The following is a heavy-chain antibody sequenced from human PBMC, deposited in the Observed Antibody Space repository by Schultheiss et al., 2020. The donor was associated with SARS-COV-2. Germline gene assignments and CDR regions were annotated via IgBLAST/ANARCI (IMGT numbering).Heavy chain of an antibody. CDR2: IYYSGST. D-gene: IGHD2-2*02. J-gene: IGHJ5*02. Sequence: SETLSLTCTVSGGSISSGGYYWSWIRQHPGKGLEWIGYIYYSGSTYYNPSLKSRVTISVDTSKNQFSLKLSSVTAADTAVYYCAREGCSSTSCYRGGKFDPWGQGTLVTVSS. CDR1: GGSISSGGYY. CDR3: AREGCSSTSCYRGGKFDP. V-gene: IGHV4-31*03.